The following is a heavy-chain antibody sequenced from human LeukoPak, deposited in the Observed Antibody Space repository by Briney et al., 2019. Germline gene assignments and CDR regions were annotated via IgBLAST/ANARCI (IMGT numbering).Heavy chain of an antibody. D-gene: IGHD3-3*01. Sequence: PSETLSLTCTVSGGSISSYYWSWIRQPPGKGLEWIGYIYYSGSTNCNPSLKSRVTISVDTSKNQFSLKLSSVTAADTAVYYCARDGYDFWSGYPVGWFDPWGQGTLVTVSS. CDR3: ARDGYDFWSGYPVGWFDP. V-gene: IGHV4-59*12. CDR1: GGSISSYY. CDR2: IYYSGST. J-gene: IGHJ5*02.